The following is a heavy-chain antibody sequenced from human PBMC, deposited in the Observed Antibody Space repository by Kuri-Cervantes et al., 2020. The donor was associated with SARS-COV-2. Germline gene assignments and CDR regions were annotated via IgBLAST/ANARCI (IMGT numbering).Heavy chain of an antibody. J-gene: IGHJ4*02. CDR2: IWYDGSNK. V-gene: IGHV3-33*08. CDR1: GFTFSSYG. CDR3: AREAFGYCSGGSCYSHY. Sequence: GGSLRLSRAASGFTFSSYGMHWVRQAPGKGLEWVAVIWYDGSNKYYADSVKGRFTISRDNSKNTLYLQMNSLRAEDTAVYYCAREAFGYCSGGSCYSHYWGQGTLVTVSS. D-gene: IGHD2-15*01.